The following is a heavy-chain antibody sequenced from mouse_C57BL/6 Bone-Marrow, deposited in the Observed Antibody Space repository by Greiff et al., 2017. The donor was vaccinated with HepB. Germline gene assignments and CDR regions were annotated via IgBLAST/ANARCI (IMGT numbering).Heavy chain of an antibody. CDR2: IDPANGNT. D-gene: IGHD1-1*01. V-gene: IGHV14-3*01. Sequence: EVQLQQSVAELVRPGASVKLSCTASGFNIKNTYMHWVKQSPEQGLEWIGRIDPANGNTKYAPKFQGKATITADTSSNTAYLQLSSLTSEDTAIYYCAPLPYYYGSSDYAMDYWGQGTSVTVSS. CDR3: APLPYYYGSSDYAMDY. J-gene: IGHJ4*01. CDR1: GFNIKNTY.